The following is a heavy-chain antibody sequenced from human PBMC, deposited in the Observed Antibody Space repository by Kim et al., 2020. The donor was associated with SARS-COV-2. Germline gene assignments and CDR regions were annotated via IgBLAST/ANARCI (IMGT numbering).Heavy chain of an antibody. Sequence: GGSLRLSCTASGFTFASYAMNWVRQAPGKGLEWVSTFSPSRDGTTYADSVKGRFIISRDDSRDLLYLQMNTLKDDDTAVYYCVKGPSSSNPYYFDFWGRGTLVTVSS. CDR2: FSPSRDGT. CDR3: VKGPSSSNPYYFDF. CDR1: GFTFASYA. V-gene: IGHV3-23*01. J-gene: IGHJ4*02.